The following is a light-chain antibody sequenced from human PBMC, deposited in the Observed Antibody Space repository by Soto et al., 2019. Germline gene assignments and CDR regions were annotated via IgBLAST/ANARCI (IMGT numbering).Light chain of an antibody. CDR3: SSYAGSSPLYV. CDR2: EVT. CDR1: SSDVGGYKF. J-gene: IGLJ1*01. V-gene: IGLV2-14*01. Sequence: QSALTQPASVSGSPGRSITISCTGTSSDVGGYKFVSWYQQHPGKVPKLLIYEVTNRPSGVSNRFSGSKSGNTASLTISGLQAEDEADYYCSSYAGSSPLYVFGTGTKVTV.